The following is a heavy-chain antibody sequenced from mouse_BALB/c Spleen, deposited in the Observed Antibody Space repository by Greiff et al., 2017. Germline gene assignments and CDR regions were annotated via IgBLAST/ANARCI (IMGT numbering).Heavy chain of an antibody. J-gene: IGHJ4*01. D-gene: IGHD1-1*01. CDR2: ISYDGSN. CDR1: GYSITSGYY. Sequence: EVQRVESGPGLVKPSQSLSLTCSVTGYSITSGYYWNWIRQFPGNKLEWMGYISYDGSNNYNPSLKNRISITRDTSKNQFFLKLNSVTTEDTATYYCASPFITTVGGYAMDYWGQGTSVTVSS. CDR3: ASPFITTVGGYAMDY. V-gene: IGHV3-6*02.